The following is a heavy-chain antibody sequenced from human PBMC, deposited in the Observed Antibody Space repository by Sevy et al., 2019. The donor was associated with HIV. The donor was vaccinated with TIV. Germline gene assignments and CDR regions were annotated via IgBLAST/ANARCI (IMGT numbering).Heavy chain of an antibody. D-gene: IGHD2-2*01. CDR1: GFTFSSYG. CDR3: ARVVPAGRSYYYYYGMDV. Sequence: GGSLRLSCAASGFTFSSYGMHWVRQAPGKGLEWVAVIWYDGSNKYYEDTVNGRFTISRDNSKNKLYLQMNSLRADDTAADYCARVVPAGRSYYYYYGMDVWGQGTTVTVSS. CDR2: IWYDGSNK. J-gene: IGHJ6*02. V-gene: IGHV3-33*01.